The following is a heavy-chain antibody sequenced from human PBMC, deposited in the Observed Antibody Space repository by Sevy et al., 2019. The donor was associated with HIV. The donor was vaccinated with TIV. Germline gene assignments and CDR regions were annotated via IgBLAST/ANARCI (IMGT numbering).Heavy chain of an antibody. CDR3: AKKMGGGSGMAFLVDY. D-gene: IGHD5-18*01. CDR1: GFTFSSFA. Sequence: GGSLRLSCAASGFTFSSFAMGWVRQAPGKGLDWISVISGTGDYTYYADSVKGRFTISRDNSKNTLFLQMHSLRAEDTAIFYCAKKMGGGSGMAFLVDYWGQGTLVTVSS. J-gene: IGHJ4*02. CDR2: ISGTGDYT. V-gene: IGHV3-23*01.